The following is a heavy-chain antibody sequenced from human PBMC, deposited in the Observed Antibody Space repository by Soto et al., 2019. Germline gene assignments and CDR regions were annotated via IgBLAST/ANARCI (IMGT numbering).Heavy chain of an antibody. CDR2: IGTAGDP. CDR1: VFTFSSYD. D-gene: IGHD3-9*01. Sequence: GGSLRLSCASSVFTFSSYDMHWVRQSTGKCLEWVSAIGTAGDPYYPGSVKGRFTISRENAKNSLYLQLNSLRAGDTAVYYCARGSHDKKGAFDVWGQGTLVNVSS. V-gene: IGHV3-13*05. CDR3: ARGSHDKKGAFDV. J-gene: IGHJ3*01.